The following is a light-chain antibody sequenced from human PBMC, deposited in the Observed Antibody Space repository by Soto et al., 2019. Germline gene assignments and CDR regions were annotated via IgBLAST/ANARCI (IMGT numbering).Light chain of an antibody. V-gene: IGKV4-1*01. CDR1: QSVLYSSNNKDY. CDR3: QQYYSSPLT. Sequence: DIVMTQSPASLAVSLGERATINCKSSQSVLYSSNNKDYLAWYQQKPGQPPKLLIYWASTRESGVPVRFSGSGSGTDFTIDISSLQAEDVAVYYCQQYYSSPLTFGGGTKVESK. J-gene: IGKJ4*01. CDR2: WAS.